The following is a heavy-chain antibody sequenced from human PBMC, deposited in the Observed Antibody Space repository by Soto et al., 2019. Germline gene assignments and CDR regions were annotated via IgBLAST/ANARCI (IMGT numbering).Heavy chain of an antibody. Sequence: GSLRLSCAASGFTFSSYAMSWVRQAPGKGLEWVSGISGSGGSTYYADFVKGRFTISRDKSKNTLYLQMNSLRAEDTAVYYCAKDIVVVVAAGDAFDIWGQGTMVTVSS. D-gene: IGHD2-15*01. CDR3: AKDIVVVVAAGDAFDI. CDR2: ISGSGGST. CDR1: GFTFSSYA. V-gene: IGHV3-23*01. J-gene: IGHJ3*02.